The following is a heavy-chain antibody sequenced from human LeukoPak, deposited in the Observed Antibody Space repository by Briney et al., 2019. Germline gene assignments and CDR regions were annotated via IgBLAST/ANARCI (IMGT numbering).Heavy chain of an antibody. CDR1: GFTFSNYG. CDR2: IWYDGSNK. J-gene: IGHJ4*02. V-gene: IGHV3-33*01. CDR3: ARDWAGYGDYFDY. D-gene: IGHD5-12*01. Sequence: GGSLRLSCAASGFTFSNYGMHWVRQAPGKGLEWVAVIWYDGSNKYYADSVKGRLTISRDNSKNTLSLQMNSLRAEDTAVYYCARDWAGYGDYFDYWGQGTLVTVSS.